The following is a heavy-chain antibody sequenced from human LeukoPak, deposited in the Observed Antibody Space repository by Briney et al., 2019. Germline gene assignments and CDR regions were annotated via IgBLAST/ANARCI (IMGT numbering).Heavy chain of an antibody. J-gene: IGHJ4*02. Sequence: SETVSLTCTVSGGSISSYYWSWIRQPPGKGLEWIGYIYYSGSTNYNPSLKSRVTISVDTSKNRFSLKLSSVTAADMAVYYCARVRGYDILTGYFDYWGQVTVVTVSS. CDR2: IYYSGST. CDR1: GGSISSYY. V-gene: IGHV4-59*01. D-gene: IGHD3-9*01. CDR3: ARVRGYDILTGYFDY.